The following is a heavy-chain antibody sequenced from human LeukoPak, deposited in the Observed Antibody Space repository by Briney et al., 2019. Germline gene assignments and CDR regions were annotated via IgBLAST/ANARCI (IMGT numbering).Heavy chain of an antibody. Sequence: GESLKISCKGSGYSFTSHWIGWVRQMPGKGLEWMGIIYPGDSDTRYSPSFQGQVTISVDKSMSTAYLQWSSLKASDTAMYYCARRRDGYSAKALHAFDIWGQGTMVTVSS. J-gene: IGHJ3*02. D-gene: IGHD5-24*01. CDR3: ARRRDGYSAKALHAFDI. CDR1: GYSFTSHW. CDR2: IYPGDSDT. V-gene: IGHV5-51*01.